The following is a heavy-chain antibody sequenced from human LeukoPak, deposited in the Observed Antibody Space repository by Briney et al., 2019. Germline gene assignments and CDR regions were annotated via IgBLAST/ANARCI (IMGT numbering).Heavy chain of an antibody. CDR1: GGTFISYA. CDR3: ARARGRIAAGVY. J-gene: IGHJ4*02. CDR2: IIPILGIA. V-gene: IGHV1-69*04. Sequence: SVKVSCKASGGTFISYAISWVRQAPGQGLEWMGRIIPILGIANYAQKFQGRVTITADKSTSTAYMELSSLRSEDTAVYYCARARGRIAAGVYWGQGTLVTVSS. D-gene: IGHD6-13*01.